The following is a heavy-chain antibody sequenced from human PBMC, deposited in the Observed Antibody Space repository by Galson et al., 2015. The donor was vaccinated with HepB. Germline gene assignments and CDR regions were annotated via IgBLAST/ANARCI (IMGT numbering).Heavy chain of an antibody. CDR3: ARRTGSYQSYYMDV. CDR1: GYYFSSYW. D-gene: IGHD3-10*01. CDR2: IHPVDSQT. Sequence: QSGAEVKKPGESLKISCKTSGYYFSSYWIGWVRQMPGRGLEWVGNIHPVDSQTRYSPSFQGQVTISADTSINTAYLQWTSLKASDTGMHFCARRTGSYQSYYMDVWGKGTTVIVSS. V-gene: IGHV5-51*01. J-gene: IGHJ6*03.